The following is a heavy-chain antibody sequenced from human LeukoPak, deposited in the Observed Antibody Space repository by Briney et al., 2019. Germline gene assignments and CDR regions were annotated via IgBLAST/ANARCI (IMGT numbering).Heavy chain of an antibody. J-gene: IGHJ5*02. CDR1: GYTFSGYY. CDR3: ALIGDHAWFDP. CDR2: INPNSGGT. D-gene: IGHD3-10*01. V-gene: IGHV1-2*02. Sequence: ASVKVSCKASGYTFSGYYIFWVRRAPGQGLEWMGWINPNSGGTNYAPEFQGRLTMTRDTSITTAYTELSTLRSDDTAVYYCALIGDHAWFDPWGQGTLVTVSS.